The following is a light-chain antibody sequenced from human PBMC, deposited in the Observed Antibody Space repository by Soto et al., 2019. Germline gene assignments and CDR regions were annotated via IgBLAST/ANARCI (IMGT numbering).Light chain of an antibody. CDR2: EGS. CDR3: CSHAGSSTWV. J-gene: IGLJ3*02. Sequence: QSVLTQPASVSGSPGRSITISCTGTSSDVGSYNLVSWYQQHPGKAPKLIIYEGSKRPSGVSNRFSASKSGNTASLTISGLQAEDEADYYCCSHAGSSTWVFGGGTKLTVL. V-gene: IGLV2-23*01. CDR1: SSDVGSYNL.